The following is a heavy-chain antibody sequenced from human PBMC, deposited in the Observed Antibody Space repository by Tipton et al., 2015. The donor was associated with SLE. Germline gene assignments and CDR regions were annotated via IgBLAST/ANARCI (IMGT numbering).Heavy chain of an antibody. CDR3: AREGFLEWLLFDS. CDR1: GGPINTVNYF. Sequence: TLSLTCTVSGGPINTVNYFWSWIRQPAGKALEWIGRIHSTGSTDYNPSLRSRITMSIDMSKNQFSLDLNSVTAADTAVYFCAREGFLEWLLFDSWGQGTLVTVSS. J-gene: IGHJ4*02. CDR2: IHSTGST. V-gene: IGHV4-61*02. D-gene: IGHD3-3*01.